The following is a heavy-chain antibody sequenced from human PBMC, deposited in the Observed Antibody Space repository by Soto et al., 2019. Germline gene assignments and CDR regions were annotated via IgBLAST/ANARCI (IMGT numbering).Heavy chain of an antibody. D-gene: IGHD3-3*01. J-gene: IGHJ5*02. CDR1: GGSISSSSCY. V-gene: IGHV4-39*01. Sequence: SETLSLTCTVSGGSISSSSCYWGWIRQPPGKGLEWIGSIYYSGSTYYNPSLKSRVTISVDTSKNQFSLKLSSVTAADTAVYYCARQESTYDFWSGYYNRGRFDPWGQGTLVTVSS. CDR2: IYYSGST. CDR3: ARQESTYDFWSGYYNRGRFDP.